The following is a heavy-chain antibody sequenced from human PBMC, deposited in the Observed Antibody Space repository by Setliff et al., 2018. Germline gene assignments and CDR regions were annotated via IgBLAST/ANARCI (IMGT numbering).Heavy chain of an antibody. J-gene: IGHJ4*01. D-gene: IGHD1-20*01. CDR3: ARDGNNWNDLDN. CDR1: GGSISSSSYY. V-gene: IGHV3-11*04. CDR2: IGESGNNI. Sequence: LSLTCTVSGGSISSSSYYWGCIRQAPGKGLEWVSYIGESGNNIHYADSVKGRFTISRDNAKNSLYLQMNSLRVEGTALYYGARDGNNWNDLDNWGHGTLVTVSS.